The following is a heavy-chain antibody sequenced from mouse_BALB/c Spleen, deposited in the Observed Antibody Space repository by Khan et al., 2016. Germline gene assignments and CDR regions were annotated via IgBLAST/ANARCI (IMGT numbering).Heavy chain of an antibody. CDR1: GYTFTDYS. CDR3: APGLKGGFAY. CDR2: INTETGEP. J-gene: IGHJ3*01. V-gene: IGHV9-2-1*01. Sequence: QIQLVQSGPELKKPGETVKISCKASGYTFTDYSMHWVKQAPGKGLKWMGWINTETGEPTYADDFKGRFAFSLETSASTAYLQINNLKNEDTATYFCAPGLKGGFAYWGQGTLVTVS. D-gene: IGHD1-3*01.